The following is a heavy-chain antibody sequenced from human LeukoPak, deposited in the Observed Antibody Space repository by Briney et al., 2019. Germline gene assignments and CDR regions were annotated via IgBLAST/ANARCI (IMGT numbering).Heavy chain of an antibody. Sequence: PGGSLRLSYAASGFTFSGYAMSWVRQAPGKGLEWVSAISGSGGSTYYAGSVKGRFTISGDNSKNTLYLQMNSLRAEDTAVYYCAKSADYYDSSPTGDWGQGTLVTVSS. D-gene: IGHD3-22*01. CDR1: GFTFSGYA. CDR2: ISGSGGST. CDR3: AKSADYYDSSPTGD. J-gene: IGHJ4*02. V-gene: IGHV3-23*01.